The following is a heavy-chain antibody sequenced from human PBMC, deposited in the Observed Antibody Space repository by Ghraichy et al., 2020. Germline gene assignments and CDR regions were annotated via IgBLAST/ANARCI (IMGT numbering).Heavy chain of an antibody. CDR2: ISGDGSNK. D-gene: IGHD6-19*01. Sequence: GGSLRLSCAASGFTFSSYGMHWVRQAPGKGLEWVAVISGDGSNKYYADSVKGRFTISRDNSKNTLYLQMNSQIAEDTAEYYCAKDPVAGTTDRDDYYCDGMDDWGQGTTVTVSS. CDR3: AKDPVAGTTDRDDYYCDGMDD. V-gene: IGHV3-30*18. CDR1: GFTFSSYG. J-gene: IGHJ6*02.